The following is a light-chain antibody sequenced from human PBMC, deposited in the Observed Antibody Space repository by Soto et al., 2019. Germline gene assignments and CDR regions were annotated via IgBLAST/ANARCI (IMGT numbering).Light chain of an antibody. J-gene: IGLJ2*01. CDR1: SSNFGAGYD. CDR2: GSS. V-gene: IGLV1-40*01. Sequence: QPVLTQPPSVSGAPGQSVTISCTGSSSNFGAGYDVHWYQQLPGTAPKLLIYGSSNRPSGVPARVSGSKSGTSSSLAITGLQAEDEADYYCQSFDGILSGVIFGGGTQLTVL. CDR3: QSFDGILSGVI.